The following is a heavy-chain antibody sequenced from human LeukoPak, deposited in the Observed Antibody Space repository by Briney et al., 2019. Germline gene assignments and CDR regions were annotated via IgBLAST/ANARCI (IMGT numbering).Heavy chain of an antibody. Sequence: PGGSLRLSCAASGFTFTSYSMHWVRQAPGKGLEWVAVISYDGSNKYYADSVKGRFTISRDNSKNTMFVQMNSLRAEDTAVYYCARDPYYDSSGYCDYWGQGTLVTVSS. V-gene: IGHV3-30-3*01. J-gene: IGHJ4*02. CDR3: ARDPYYDSSGYCDY. D-gene: IGHD3-22*01. CDR2: ISYDGSNK. CDR1: GFTFTSYS.